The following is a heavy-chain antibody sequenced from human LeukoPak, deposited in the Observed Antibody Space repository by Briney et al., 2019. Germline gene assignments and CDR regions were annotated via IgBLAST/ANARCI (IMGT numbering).Heavy chain of an antibody. Sequence: ASVKVSCKASGYTFTSYDINWVRQAPGQGLEWMGGIIPIFGTANYAQKFQGRVTITADESTSTAYMELSSLRSEDTAVYYCASQGEYQLPLYNWFDPWGQGTLVTVSS. CDR3: ASQGEYQLPLYNWFDP. V-gene: IGHV1-69*13. J-gene: IGHJ5*02. CDR1: GYTFTSYD. D-gene: IGHD2-2*01. CDR2: IIPIFGTA.